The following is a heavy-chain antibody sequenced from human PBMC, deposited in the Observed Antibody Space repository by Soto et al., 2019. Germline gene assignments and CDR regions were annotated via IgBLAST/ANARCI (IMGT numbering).Heavy chain of an antibody. V-gene: IGHV3-30-3*01. CDR2: ISYDGSNK. Sequence: GGSLRLSCAASGFTFSSYAMHWVRQAPGKGLEWVAVISYDGSNKYYADSVKGRFTISRDNSKNTLYLQMNSLRAEDTAVYYCARDSVFPDSGYFDYWGQGTLVTVSS. J-gene: IGHJ4*02. CDR3: ARDSVFPDSGYFDY. D-gene: IGHD3-16*01. CDR1: GFTFSSYA.